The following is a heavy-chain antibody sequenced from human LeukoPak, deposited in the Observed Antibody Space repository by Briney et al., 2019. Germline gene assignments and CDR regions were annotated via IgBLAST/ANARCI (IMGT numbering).Heavy chain of an antibody. CDR1: GYTFSGNG. Sequence: ASVKVSCKASGYTFSGNGISWVRQVPGQGLEWMGWISSYNTQYIHKPQGRVTLTMDISTTTAYMELRSLTSDDTAVYYCARQITMVRGVKTGRHNWFDPWGQGTLVTVSS. CDR2: ISSYNT. V-gene: IGHV1-18*01. CDR3: ARQITMVRGVKTGRHNWFDP. J-gene: IGHJ5*02. D-gene: IGHD3-10*01.